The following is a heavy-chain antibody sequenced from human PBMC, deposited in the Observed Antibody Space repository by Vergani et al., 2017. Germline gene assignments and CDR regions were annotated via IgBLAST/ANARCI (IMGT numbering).Heavy chain of an antibody. CDR1: GGTFSSYA. V-gene: IGHV1-69*01. D-gene: IGHD3-9*01. CDR3: ARVVRAGYFDWLPSYMDV. CDR2: IIPIFGTA. J-gene: IGHJ6*03. Sequence: QVQLVQSGAEVKKPGSSVKVSCKASGGTFSSYAISWVRPAPGQGLEWMGGIIPIFGTANYAQKFQGRVTITADEATSTAYMELSSLRSEATAVYYCARVVRAGYFDWLPSYMDVWGKGTTVTVSS.